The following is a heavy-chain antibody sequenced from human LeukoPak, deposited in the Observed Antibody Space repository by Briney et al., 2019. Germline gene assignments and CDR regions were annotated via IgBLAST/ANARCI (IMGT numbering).Heavy chain of an antibody. Sequence: SVKVSCKASGGTFSSYAISWVRQAPGQGLEWMGGIIPIFGTATYAQKFQGRVTITTDESTSTAYMELSSLRSEDTAVYYCARDRLGDYVWNNWFDPWGQGTLVTVSS. CDR1: GGTFSSYA. J-gene: IGHJ5*02. CDR3: ARDRLGDYVWNNWFDP. V-gene: IGHV1-69*05. D-gene: IGHD3-16*01. CDR2: IIPIFGTA.